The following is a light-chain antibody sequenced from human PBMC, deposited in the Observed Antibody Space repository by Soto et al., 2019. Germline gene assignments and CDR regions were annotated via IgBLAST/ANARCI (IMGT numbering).Light chain of an antibody. J-gene: IGKJ1*01. CDR3: QQSYSTPPT. Sequence: QMSQSLFAVSTSVGDRVTITCRASQSISSYLSWYQQKPGKAPKLLIYAASTLQSGVPSRFSGSGSGTDFTLTISSLQPEDFTTYYCQQSYSTPPTFCQRAKV. V-gene: IGKV1-39*01. CDR1: QSISSY. CDR2: AAS.